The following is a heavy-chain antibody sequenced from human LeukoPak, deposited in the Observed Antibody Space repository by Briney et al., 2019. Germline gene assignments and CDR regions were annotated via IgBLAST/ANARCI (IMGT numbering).Heavy chain of an antibody. V-gene: IGHV5-51*01. CDR2: IFPPDSVS. CDR3: ASTSTAGRGYYYYYGMDV. CDR1: GYRFTDYW. Sequence: GESLKISCEISGYRFTDYWIAWARQMPGKGLEWVGIIFPPDSVSRYSPSLQSRVTISVDKSISTVYLQWNSLMASDTAIYYCASTSTAGRGYYYYYGMDVWGQGTTVTVSS. D-gene: IGHD1-14*01. J-gene: IGHJ6*02.